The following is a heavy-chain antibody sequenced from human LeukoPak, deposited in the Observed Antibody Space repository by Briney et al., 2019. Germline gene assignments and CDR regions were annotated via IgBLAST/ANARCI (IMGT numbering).Heavy chain of an antibody. CDR3: AKGPVKSGYSD. V-gene: IGHV3-23*01. J-gene: IGHJ4*02. D-gene: IGHD5-12*01. CDR2: TSGSGGNT. Sequence: GGSLRLSCAASGFTFSSYVMSWVRQAPGKGLEWVSATSGSGGNTYYADSVKGRFTSSRDNSKNTLYLQMNSLRAEDTALYYCAKGPVKSGYSDWGQGALATVSS. CDR1: GFTFSSYV.